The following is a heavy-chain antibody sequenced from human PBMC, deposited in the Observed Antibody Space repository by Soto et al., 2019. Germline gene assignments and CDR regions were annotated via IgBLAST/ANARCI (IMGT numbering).Heavy chain of an antibody. Sequence: QVQLVQSGAEVQKPGSSVKVSCKASGGTFSSYAISWVRQAPGQGLEWMGGIIPIFGTANYAQKFQGRVTMTADDSTSTADMELSSLRSEDTAVYYCARHVPAAGYYYGMDVWGQGTTVTVSS. CDR1: GGTFSSYA. CDR3: ARHVPAAGYYYGMDV. V-gene: IGHV1-69*12. D-gene: IGHD2-2*01. CDR2: IIPIFGTA. J-gene: IGHJ6*02.